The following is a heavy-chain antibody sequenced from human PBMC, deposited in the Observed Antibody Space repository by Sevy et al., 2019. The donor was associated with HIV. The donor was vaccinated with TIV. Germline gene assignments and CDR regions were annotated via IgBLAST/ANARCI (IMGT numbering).Heavy chain of an antibody. Sequence: SETLSLTCTVSGGSINNYYWSWIRLPPGKGLEYIGNIYFSGGAYYNPSLRGRVTISVDTSKNQFSLKLTSVTAADTAVYYCARQQGGTNLIDYWGQGSLVTVSS. CDR2: IYFSGGA. J-gene: IGHJ4*02. CDR3: ARQQGGTNLIDY. V-gene: IGHV4-59*08. CDR1: GGSINNYY. D-gene: IGHD2-2*01.